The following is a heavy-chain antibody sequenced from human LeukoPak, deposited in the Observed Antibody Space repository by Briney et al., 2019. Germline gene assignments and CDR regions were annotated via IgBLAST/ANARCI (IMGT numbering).Heavy chain of an antibody. Sequence: GGSLRLSCAASGFTFSSYAMSWVRQAPGKGLEWVSAISGSGGSTYYADSVKGRFTISRDNSKNTLYLQMNSLRAEDTAVYYCAKEERITIFGVVIPLFDYWGQGTLVTVSS. CDR2: ISGSGGST. CDR1: GFTFSSYA. V-gene: IGHV3-23*01. J-gene: IGHJ4*02. CDR3: AKEERITIFGVVIPLFDY. D-gene: IGHD3-3*01.